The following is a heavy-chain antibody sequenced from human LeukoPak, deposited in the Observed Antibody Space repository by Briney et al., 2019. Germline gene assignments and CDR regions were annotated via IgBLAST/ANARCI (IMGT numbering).Heavy chain of an antibody. V-gene: IGHV3-48*03. CDR3: AREKAYSSSPSGFDY. Sequence: GRSLRLSCAASGFTFSSYEMNWVRQAPGKGLEWVSYISSSGSTIYYADSVKGRFTISRDNAKNSLYLQMNSLRAEDTAVYYCAREKAYSSSPSGFDYWGQGTLVTVSS. CDR2: ISSSGSTI. J-gene: IGHJ4*02. D-gene: IGHD6-13*01. CDR1: GFTFSSYE.